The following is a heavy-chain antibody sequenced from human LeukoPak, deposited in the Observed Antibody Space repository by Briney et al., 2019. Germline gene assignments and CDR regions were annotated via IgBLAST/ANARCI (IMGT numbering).Heavy chain of an antibody. V-gene: IGHV3-21*04. CDR1: GFTFSSYS. Sequence: PGGSLRLSCAASGFTFSSYSMNWVRQAPGKGLEWVSSISSSSSYIYYADSVKGRFTISRDNAKNSLYLQMNSPRAEDTAAYYCAKDGNWARFENWGQGTLVTVSS. CDR2: ISSSSSYI. D-gene: IGHD7-27*01. CDR3: AKDGNWARFEN. J-gene: IGHJ4*02.